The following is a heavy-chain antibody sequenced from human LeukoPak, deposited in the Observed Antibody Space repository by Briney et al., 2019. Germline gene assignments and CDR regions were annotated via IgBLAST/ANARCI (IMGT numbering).Heavy chain of an antibody. CDR1: GYTFTSYD. V-gene: IGHV1-8*03. J-gene: IGHJ6*03. CDR2: MNPNSGNT. CDR3: ARTTVVTPDYYYYMDV. Sequence: ASVRVSCKASGYTFTSYDINWVRQATGQGLEWMGWMNPNSGNTGYAQKFQGRVTITRNTSISTAYMELSSLRSEDTAVYYCARTTVVTPDYYYYMDVWGKGTTVTVSS. D-gene: IGHD4-23*01.